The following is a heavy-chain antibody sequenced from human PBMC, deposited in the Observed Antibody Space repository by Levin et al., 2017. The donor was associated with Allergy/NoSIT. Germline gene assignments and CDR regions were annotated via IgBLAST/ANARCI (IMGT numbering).Heavy chain of an antibody. J-gene: IGHJ4*02. CDR3: ARGSCSGGSCYFGFHFDY. V-gene: IGHV4-31*03. D-gene: IGHD2-15*01. CDR1: GGSISSGGFY. CDR2: IYYSGST. Sequence: SQTLSLTCTVSGGSISSGGFYWSWIRQHPGKGLEWIGYIYYSGSTYYNPSLRSRVSISVDTSKNQFSLKLSSVTAADTAVYYCARGSCSGGSCYFGFHFDYWGQGTLVVVSS.